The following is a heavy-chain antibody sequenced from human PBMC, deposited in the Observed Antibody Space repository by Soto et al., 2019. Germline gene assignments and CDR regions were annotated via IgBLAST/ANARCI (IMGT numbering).Heavy chain of an antibody. J-gene: IGHJ4*02. D-gene: IGHD3-22*01. CDR2: ISAYNGNT. CDR3: ARLTYYHDSNGYYFDY. Sequence: ASVKVSCKASGYTFTSYDINWVRQATGQGLEWMGWISAYNGNTNYAQKLQGRVTMTTDTSTSTAYMELRSLRSDDTAVYYCARLTYYHDSNGYYFDYWGQGTLVTVSS. V-gene: IGHV1-18*01. CDR1: GYTFTSYD.